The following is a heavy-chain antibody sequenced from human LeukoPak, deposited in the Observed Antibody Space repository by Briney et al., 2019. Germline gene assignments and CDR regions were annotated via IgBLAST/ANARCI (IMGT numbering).Heavy chain of an antibody. CDR1: SGSISSYY. J-gene: IGHJ4*02. V-gene: IGHV4-4*07. CDR3: ARGTFSGSYYYFDY. CDR2: IYTSGST. D-gene: IGHD1-26*01. Sequence: PSETLSLTCTVSSGSISSYYWSWIRQPAGKGLEWIGRIYTSGSTNYNPSLKSRVTMSVDTSKNQFSLKLSSVTAADTAVYYCARGTFSGSYYYFDYWGQGTLVTVSS.